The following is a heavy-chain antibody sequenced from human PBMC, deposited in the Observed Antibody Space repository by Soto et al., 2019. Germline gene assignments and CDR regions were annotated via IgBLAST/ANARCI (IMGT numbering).Heavy chain of an antibody. Sequence: SDTLSLTCTVSGGSISSSSYYWGWIRQPPGKGLEWIGSIYYSGSTYYNPPLKSRVTISVDTSKNQFSLKLSSVTAADTAVYYCARLRGQQLVLYYYYGMDVWGQGTTVTVSS. CDR2: IYYSGST. CDR1: GGSISSSSYY. J-gene: IGHJ6*02. D-gene: IGHD6-13*01. V-gene: IGHV4-39*01. CDR3: ARLRGQQLVLYYYYGMDV.